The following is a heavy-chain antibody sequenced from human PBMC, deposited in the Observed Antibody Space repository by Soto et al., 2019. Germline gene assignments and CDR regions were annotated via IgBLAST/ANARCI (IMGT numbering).Heavy chain of an antibody. V-gene: IGHV4-4*02. D-gene: IGHD2-8*02. J-gene: IGHJ4*02. CDR1: GDSMDNNRW. Sequence: SETLSLTCAVFGDSMDNNRWWSWVRQSPGKGLEWIGEITRSGSTNYNPSLKSRVTISIDTSKNQFSLNLTSVTAADTAVYYCARDKITGLFDYWGQGTLVTVS. CDR3: ARDKITGLFDY. CDR2: ITRSGST.